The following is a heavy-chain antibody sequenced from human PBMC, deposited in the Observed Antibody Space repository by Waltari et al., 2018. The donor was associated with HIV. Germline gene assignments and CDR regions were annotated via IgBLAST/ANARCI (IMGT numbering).Heavy chain of an antibody. CDR2: ISSSSYI. J-gene: IGHJ4*02. D-gene: IGHD4-17*01. V-gene: IGHV3-21*01. CDR3: ARDEAVTKPGDY. Sequence: EVQLVESGARLVKPEGSLRLSCAASGFTFRSYIMNWVRQAPGKGLEWVSFISSSSYIYYADSVKGRFTISRDNAKNSLYLQMNSLRAEDTAVYYCARDEAVTKPGDYWGQGTLVTVSS. CDR1: GFTFRSYI.